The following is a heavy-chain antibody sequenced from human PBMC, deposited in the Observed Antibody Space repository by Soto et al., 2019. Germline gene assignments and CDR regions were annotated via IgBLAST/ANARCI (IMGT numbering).Heavy chain of an antibody. Sequence: ASVKVSCKASGYTFTSYAMHWVRQAPGQRLEWMGWINAGNGNTKYSQKFQGRVTITRDTSASTAYMELSSLRSEDTAVYYCACSYINDELIDYYCDGMDVWSQGTTVTVSS. J-gene: IGHJ6*02. CDR3: ACSYINDELIDYYCDGMDV. CDR1: GYTFTSYA. V-gene: IGHV1-3*01. D-gene: IGHD1-1*01. CDR2: INAGNGNT.